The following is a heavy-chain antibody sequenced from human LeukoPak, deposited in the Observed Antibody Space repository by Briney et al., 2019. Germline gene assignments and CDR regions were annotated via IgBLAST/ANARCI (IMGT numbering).Heavy chain of an antibody. CDR2: INPNSGGT. CDR1: GYTFTGYY. V-gene: IGHV1-2*02. CDR3: ARDPHYGDFRRYYFYMDV. D-gene: IGHD4-17*01. Sequence: ASVKVSCKASGYTFTGYYIHRVRQAPGQGLEWMGWINPNSGGTIYAQKFQGRVTMTRDTSISTAYMELSRLRSDDTAVYYCARDPHYGDFRRYYFYMDVWGKGTTVTVSS. J-gene: IGHJ6*03.